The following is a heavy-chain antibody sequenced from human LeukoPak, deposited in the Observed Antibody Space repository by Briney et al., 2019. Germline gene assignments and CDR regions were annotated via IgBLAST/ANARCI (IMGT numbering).Heavy chain of an antibody. D-gene: IGHD3-10*01. J-gene: IGHJ4*02. Sequence: GGSLRLSCAASGFTFSSYWMTWVRQAPGKGLEWVANIKQDGSEKYYVDSVKGRFTISRDNAKNSLYLQMNSLRAEDTAVYYCASLGYYGSGPPRDYWGQGTLATVSS. CDR3: ASLGYYGSGPPRDY. CDR2: IKQDGSEK. CDR1: GFTFSSYW. V-gene: IGHV3-7*01.